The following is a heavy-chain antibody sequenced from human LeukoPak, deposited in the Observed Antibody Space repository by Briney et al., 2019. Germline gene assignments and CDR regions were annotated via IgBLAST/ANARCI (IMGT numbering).Heavy chain of an antibody. CDR3: ARRAGAYSHPYDY. D-gene: IGHD4/OR15-4a*01. V-gene: IGHV3-53*01. CDR1: EFTFSSYE. CDR2: IYSDNT. J-gene: IGHJ4*02. Sequence: GGSLRLSCTASEFTFSSYEMNWVRQAPGKGLEWVSFIYSDNTHYSDSVKGRFTISRDNSKNTLYLQMNSLRAEDTAVYYCARRAGAYSHPYDYWGQGTLVTVSS.